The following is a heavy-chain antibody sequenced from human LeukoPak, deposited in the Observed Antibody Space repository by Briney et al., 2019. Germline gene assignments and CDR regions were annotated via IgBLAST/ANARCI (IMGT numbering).Heavy chain of an antibody. Sequence: PGGSLRLSCTASGFTFSDYYMTWIRQAPREGLEWLSYVSTDSTYTNYADSVKGRFTISRDNAKSSLYLQLNSLTAEDTAVYYCTREDNWYFDLWGRGTLVTVSS. J-gene: IGHJ2*01. CDR2: VSTDSTYT. V-gene: IGHV3-11*05. CDR3: TREDNWYFDL. CDR1: GFTFSDYY.